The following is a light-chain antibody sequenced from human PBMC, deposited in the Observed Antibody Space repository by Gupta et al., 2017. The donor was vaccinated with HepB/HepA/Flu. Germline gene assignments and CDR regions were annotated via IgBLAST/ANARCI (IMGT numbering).Light chain of an antibody. V-gene: IGLV3-1*01. J-gene: IGLJ3*02. Sequence: SYDLTQAPSVSVSPGQTATITCSGNRLGEKYACWYQQKPGQSPVLVIYEDRRRPSGFPERFSGSNSGNTATLTISGAQATDEADYYCQAWDRSTVVFGGGTKLTVL. CDR3: QAWDRSTVV. CDR2: EDR. CDR1: RLGEKY.